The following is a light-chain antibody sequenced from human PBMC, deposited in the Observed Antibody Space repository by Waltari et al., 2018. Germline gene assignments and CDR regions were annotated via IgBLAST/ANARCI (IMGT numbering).Light chain of an antibody. CDR3: QQYYGSPLT. CDR1: QSVLSTSNNKNY. Sequence: DIVMTQSPDSLAVSLGERATVNCKSSQSVLSTSNNKNYLAWYQQKAGQSPKLLIYWASTRESGVPDRFSGSGSGTDFTLTISNLQAEDVAVYYCQQYYGSPLTFGGGTKVEIK. CDR2: WAS. J-gene: IGKJ4*01. V-gene: IGKV4-1*01.